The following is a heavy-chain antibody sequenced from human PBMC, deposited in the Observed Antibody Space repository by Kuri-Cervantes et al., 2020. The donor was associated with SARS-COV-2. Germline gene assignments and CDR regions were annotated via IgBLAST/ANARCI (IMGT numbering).Heavy chain of an antibody. Sequence: GESLKISCAASGFTFSDYYMSWIRQAPGKGLEWVSYISSSGSTIYYADSVKGRFTISRDNAKNSLYLQMNSLRAEDTAVYYCARAVTTASNAFDIWGQGTMVTVSS. CDR3: ARAVTTASNAFDI. D-gene: IGHD4-17*01. J-gene: IGHJ3*02. CDR2: ISSSGSTI. V-gene: IGHV3-11*04. CDR1: GFTFSDYY.